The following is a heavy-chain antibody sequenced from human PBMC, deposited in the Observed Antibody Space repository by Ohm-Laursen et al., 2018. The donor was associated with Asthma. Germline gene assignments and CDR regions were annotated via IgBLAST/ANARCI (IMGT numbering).Heavy chain of an antibody. CDR2: ASYDGGNK. D-gene: IGHD1-26*01. CDR3: AKATVQFSGSYFFDY. J-gene: IGHJ4*02. Sequence: SLRLSCTASGFTFRSYAMHWVRQAPGKGLEWLAFASYDGGNKDYADSVKGRFTISRDNSDNALYLQMNSLRADDSAVYFCAKATVQFSGSYFFDYWGQGSLVTVSS. CDR1: GFTFRSYA. V-gene: IGHV3-30*18.